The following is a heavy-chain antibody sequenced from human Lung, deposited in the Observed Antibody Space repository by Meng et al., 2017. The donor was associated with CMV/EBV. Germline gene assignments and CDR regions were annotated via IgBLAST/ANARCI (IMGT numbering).Heavy chain of an antibody. CDR2: ITSGGST. D-gene: IGHD3-3*01. V-gene: IGHV3-21*01. CDR1: GFAFSTYS. CDR3: ASELRYLEWFSYNDY. J-gene: IGHJ4*02. Sequence: GEXXKISCTASGFAFSTYSMTWVRQVPGKAPEWLSAITSGGSTYYAGSVRGRFTISRDNAENSLYLQMNSLRVEDTAVYYCASELRYLEWFSYNDYWGQGVLVTVSS.